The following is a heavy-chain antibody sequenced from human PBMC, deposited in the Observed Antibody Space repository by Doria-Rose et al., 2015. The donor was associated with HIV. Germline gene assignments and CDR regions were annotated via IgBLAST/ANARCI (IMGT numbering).Heavy chain of an antibody. J-gene: IGHJ4*02. CDR3: ARIKSSRWYHKYYFDF. V-gene: IGHV2-26*01. D-gene: IGHD6-13*01. Sequence: QITLKESSPVLVKPTETLTLTCTVSGVSLSSPGMGVSWIRQPPAKALEWLANIFSDDERSYKTSLKSRLTISRGTSKSQVVLTITDMDPVDTATYYCARIKSSRWYHKYYFDFWGQGTLVIVSA. CDR1: GVSLSSPGMG. CDR2: IFSDDER.